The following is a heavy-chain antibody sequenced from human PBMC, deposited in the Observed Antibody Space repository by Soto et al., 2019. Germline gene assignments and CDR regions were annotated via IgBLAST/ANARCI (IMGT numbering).Heavy chain of an antibody. D-gene: IGHD3-22*01. CDR1: GGTFSSYA. CDR3: ARDPQMYYYDSSGYQH. CDR2: IIPIFGTA. Sequence: SVKVSCKASGGTFSSYAISWVRQAPGQGLEWMGGIIPIFGTANYAQKFQGRVTITADESTSTAYMELSSLRSEDTAVYYCARDPQMYYYDSSGYQHWGQGTLVTVSS. J-gene: IGHJ4*02. V-gene: IGHV1-69*13.